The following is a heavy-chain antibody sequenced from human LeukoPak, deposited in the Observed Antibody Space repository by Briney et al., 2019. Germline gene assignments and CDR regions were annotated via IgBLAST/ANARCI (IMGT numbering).Heavy chain of an antibody. V-gene: IGHV4-39*07. D-gene: IGHD5-12*01. CDR3: ARDRGYDFGV. CDR2: IYYSGST. CDR1: GGSISSSSYY. J-gene: IGHJ6*02. Sequence: PSETLSLTCTVSGGSISSSSYYWGWIRQPPGKGLEWIGSIYYSGSTYYNPSLKSRVTISVDTSKNQFSLKLSSVTAADTAVYYCARDRGYDFGVWGQGTTVTVSS.